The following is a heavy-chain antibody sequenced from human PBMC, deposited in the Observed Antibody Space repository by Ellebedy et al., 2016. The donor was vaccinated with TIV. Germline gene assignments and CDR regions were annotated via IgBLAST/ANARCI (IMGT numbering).Heavy chain of an antibody. CDR1: GFTVSSNY. V-gene: IGHV3-66*01. CDR3: ARTKYLDY. J-gene: IGHJ4*02. Sequence: GESLKISCAASGFTVSSNYMTWVRQAPGKELEWVTIIYSGGSTYYADSVKDRFTISRDNSKNTRYLQMSSLRAEDTAIYYCARTKYLDYWGQGTLVTVSS. CDR2: IYSGGST.